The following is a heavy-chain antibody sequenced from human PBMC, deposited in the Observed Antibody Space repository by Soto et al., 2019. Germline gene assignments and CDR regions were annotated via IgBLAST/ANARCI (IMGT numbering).Heavy chain of an antibody. CDR2: INAGNGNT. J-gene: IGHJ4*02. D-gene: IGHD6-19*01. Sequence: ASVKVSCKASGYTFTSYGVHWVRQAPGQRLEWMGWINAGNGNTRYSQKFQGRVTINRDTSASTAYMELSRLRSEDTAVYYCARDGAVAGTINFDDWGQGTLVTGSS. CDR3: ARDGAVAGTINFDD. V-gene: IGHV1-3*01. CDR1: GYTFTSYG.